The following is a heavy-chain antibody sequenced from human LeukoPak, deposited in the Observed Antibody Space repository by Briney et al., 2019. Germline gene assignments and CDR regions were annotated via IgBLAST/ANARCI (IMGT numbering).Heavy chain of an antibody. CDR3: ARVGVGYCSGGSCYAGDY. CDR2: ISYSSGHI. J-gene: IGHJ4*02. D-gene: IGHD2-15*01. Sequence: GGSLRLSCAASGFTFSNSGMNWVRQAPGKGLEWVSSISYSSGHIYYADSVKGRFTISRDNAKNSLYLQMNSLRVEDTAVYYCARVGVGYCSGGSCYAGDYWGQGTLVTVSS. V-gene: IGHV3-21*01. CDR1: GFTFSNSG.